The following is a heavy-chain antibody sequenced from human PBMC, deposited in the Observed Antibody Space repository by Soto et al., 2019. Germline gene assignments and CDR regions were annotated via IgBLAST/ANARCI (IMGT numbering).Heavy chain of an antibody. D-gene: IGHD6-13*01. CDR1: GYTFTSYA. CDR2: INAGNGNT. J-gene: IGHJ5*02. V-gene: IGHV1-3*01. CDR3: XXXVAAAAP. Sequence: QVQLVQSGAEVKKPGASVKVSCKASGYTFTSYAMHWVRQAPGQRLEWMGWINAGNGNTKYSQKFQGRVTITKDTXXXXXXXXXXXXXXXXXXXXXXXXXVAAAAPWGQGTLVTVSS.